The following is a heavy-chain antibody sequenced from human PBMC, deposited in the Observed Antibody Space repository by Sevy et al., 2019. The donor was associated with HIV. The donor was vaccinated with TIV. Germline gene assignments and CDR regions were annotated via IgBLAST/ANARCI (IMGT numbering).Heavy chain of an antibody. V-gene: IGHV4-4*07. CDR1: GGSISSYY. J-gene: IGHJ6*02. D-gene: IGHD3-22*01. Sequence: SETLSLTCTVSGGSISSYYWSWIRQPAGKGLEWIERIYTSGSTNYNPSLKSRVTMSVDTSKNQFSLKRSSVTAADTAVYYCARQTLYYYDSSGYYYYYGMDVWGQGTTVTVSS. CDR2: IYTSGST. CDR3: ARQTLYYYDSSGYYYYYGMDV.